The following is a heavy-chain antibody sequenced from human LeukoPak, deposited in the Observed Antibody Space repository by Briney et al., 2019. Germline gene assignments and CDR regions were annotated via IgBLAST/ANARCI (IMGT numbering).Heavy chain of an antibody. J-gene: IGHJ4*02. CDR2: INSDGSST. CDR3: ARWDIAAAADFDY. V-gene: IGHV3-74*01. CDR1: GFTFSSYW. D-gene: IGHD6-13*01. Sequence: GGSLRLSCAASGFTFSSYWMHWVRHAPGKGLVWVSRINSDGSSTHYAGSVKGRFTISRDNSKNTLYLQMNSLRAEDTAIYYCARWDIAAAADFDYWGQGTLVTVSS.